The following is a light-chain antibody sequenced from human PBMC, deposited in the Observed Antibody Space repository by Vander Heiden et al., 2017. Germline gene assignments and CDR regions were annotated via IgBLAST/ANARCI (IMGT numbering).Light chain of an antibody. V-gene: IGKV3-11*01. CDR2: DAS. Sequence: IVLTQSPITPHLSSGDRATLPCRVSQSISDYVAWYQQKPGQAPRLLIHDASNRVTGTPARFSGSGSGTDFTLTISSLEPEDFAVYYCQQRSNWPLTFGGGTKVEI. CDR1: QSISDY. CDR3: QQRSNWPLT. J-gene: IGKJ4*01.